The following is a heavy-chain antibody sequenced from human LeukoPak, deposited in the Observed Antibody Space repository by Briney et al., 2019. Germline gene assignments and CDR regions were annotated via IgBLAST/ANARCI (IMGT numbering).Heavy chain of an antibody. CDR3: ARRGSYEDFDY. CDR1: GGTFSSYD. CDR2: MNPNSGNT. J-gene: IGHJ4*02. D-gene: IGHD1-26*01. V-gene: IGHV1-8*01. Sequence: GASVKVSCKASGGTFSSYDINWVRQATGQGLEWMGWMNPNSGNTGYAQKFQGRVTMTRNTSISTAYMELSSLRSEDTAVYYCARRGSYEDFDYWGQGTLVTVSS.